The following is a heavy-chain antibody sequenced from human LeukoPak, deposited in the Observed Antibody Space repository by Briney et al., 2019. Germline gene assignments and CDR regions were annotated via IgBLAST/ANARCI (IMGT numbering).Heavy chain of an antibody. CDR3: ARTPDIVATITWFDP. CDR1: GGTFSSYA. CDR2: FIPIFGTA. Sequence: ASVKVSCKASGGTFSSYAISWVRQPPGQGLEWMGGFIPIFGTANYAQKFQGRVTITTDESTSTAYMELSSLRSEDTAVYYCARTPDIVATITWFDPWGQGTLVTVSS. J-gene: IGHJ5*02. D-gene: IGHD5-12*01. V-gene: IGHV1-69*05.